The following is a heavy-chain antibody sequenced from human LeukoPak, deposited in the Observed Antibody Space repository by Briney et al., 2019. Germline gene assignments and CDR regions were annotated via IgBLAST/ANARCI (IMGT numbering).Heavy chain of an antibody. D-gene: IGHD1-26*01. CDR1: GFAVSSNY. V-gene: IGHV3-48*04. CDR3: VREVGAPGSFQH. J-gene: IGHJ1*01. CDR2: ISSSSSTI. Sequence: GGSLRLSCAASGFAVSSNYMSWVRQAPGKGLEWVSYISSSSSTIYYADSVKGRFTISRNNADNTLHLQMNSLRAEDTAVYHCVREVGAPGSFQHWGQGAPVTVSS.